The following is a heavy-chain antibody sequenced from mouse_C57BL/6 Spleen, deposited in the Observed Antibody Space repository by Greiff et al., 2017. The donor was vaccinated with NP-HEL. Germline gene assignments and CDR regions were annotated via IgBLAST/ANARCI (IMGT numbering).Heavy chain of an antibody. D-gene: IGHD4-1*01. CDR2: INPGSGGT. J-gene: IGHJ2*01. CDR3: ARNWDGPLDY. CDR1: GYAFTNYL. Sequence: QVQLQQSGAELVRPGTSVKVSCKASGYAFTNYLIEWVKQRPGQGLEWIGVINPGSGGTNYNEKFQGKATLTADKSSSTAYMQLISLTSEDSAVYFCARNWDGPLDYWGQGTTLTVSS. V-gene: IGHV1-54*01.